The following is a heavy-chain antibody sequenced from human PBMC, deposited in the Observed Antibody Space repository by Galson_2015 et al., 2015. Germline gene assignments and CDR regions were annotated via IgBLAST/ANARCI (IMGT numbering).Heavy chain of an antibody. J-gene: IGHJ4*02. D-gene: IGHD1-14*01. CDR3: ARDTGWGFDY. CDR2: TYYRSKWSS. V-gene: IGHV6-1*01. CDR1: GDSVSNSDAS. Sequence: CAISGDSVSNSDASWNWIRQSPSRGLEWLGRTYYRSKWSSDYAVSVKSRITIFPDTSKNQFSLQLNSVTLEDTAVYYCARDTGWGFDYLGQGALVTVSS.